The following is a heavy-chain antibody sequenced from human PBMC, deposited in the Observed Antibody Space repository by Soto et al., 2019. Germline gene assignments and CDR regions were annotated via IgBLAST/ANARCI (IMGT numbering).Heavy chain of an antibody. V-gene: IGHV2-5*02. Sequence: QITLKESGPTLVKPTQTLTLTCSFSGFSLSTHTVGVAWIRQPPGKALEWLALIYWDGDKRYSPSLTSRLTITQDPSKNQMVLTMTNMDPVDTATYYCAHIVPFDYRGSNFEFWGQGILVTVSS. D-gene: IGHD3-9*01. CDR3: AHIVPFDYRGSNFEF. J-gene: IGHJ4*02. CDR2: IYWDGDK. CDR1: GFSLSTHTVG.